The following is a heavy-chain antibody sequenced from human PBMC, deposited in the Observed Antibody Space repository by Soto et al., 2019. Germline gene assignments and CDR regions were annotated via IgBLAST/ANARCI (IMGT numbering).Heavy chain of an antibody. D-gene: IGHD2-21*01. V-gene: IGHV3-66*01. CDR1: GFTFSNAW. CDR2: IYSGGST. Sequence: GGSLRLSCAASGFTFSNAWMSWVRQAPGKGLEWVSVIYSGGSTYYADSVKGRFTISRDNSKNTLYLQMNSLRAEDTAVYYCARGGFLDYWGQGTLVTVSS. CDR3: ARGGFLDY. J-gene: IGHJ4*02.